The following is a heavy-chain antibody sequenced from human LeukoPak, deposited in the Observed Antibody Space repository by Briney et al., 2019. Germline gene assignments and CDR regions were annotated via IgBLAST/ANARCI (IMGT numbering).Heavy chain of an antibody. CDR1: GFTFNNYG. CDR2: IRYDESNK. D-gene: IGHD2-2*01. Sequence: GGSLRLSCGASGFTFNNYGMHWVRQARGKGPEWVAFIRYDESNKYYADSVKGRFTISRDNSKNTLYLQMNSLRVEDAAVYYCAKAYCASTICYGGGKIDYWGQGTLVTVSS. J-gene: IGHJ4*02. CDR3: AKAYCASTICYGGGKIDY. V-gene: IGHV3-30*02.